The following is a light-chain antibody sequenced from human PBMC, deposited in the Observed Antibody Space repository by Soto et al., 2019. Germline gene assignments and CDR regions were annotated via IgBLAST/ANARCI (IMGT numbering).Light chain of an antibody. Sequence: QSVLTQPASVSGSPGQSITISCTGTSSDVGNYKYASWYQQHPGKAPKLMIYEVSNRPSGVSNRFSGSKSGNTASLTISGLQAEDETDYYCFSYTSSGTYVFGTGTKVHRP. CDR1: SSDVGNYKY. CDR2: EVS. V-gene: IGLV2-14*01. CDR3: FSYTSSGTYV. J-gene: IGLJ1*01.